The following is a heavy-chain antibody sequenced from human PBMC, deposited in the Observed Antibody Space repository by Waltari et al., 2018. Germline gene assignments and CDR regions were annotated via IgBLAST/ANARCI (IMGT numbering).Heavy chain of an antibody. D-gene: IGHD1-1*01. CDR2: IYHSGST. CDR3: ARVSTITTPYYFYGIDV. Sequence: QVQLQESGPGLVKSSETLSLTCAVSGYFIPSGYSWAWLRPPAGKGLEWIGNIYHSGSTYYNPYLKSRVIISVDRSKNQFSLKLTSVTAADTAVYYCARVSTITTPYYFYGIDVWGQGTTVTVSS. CDR1: GYFIPSGYS. V-gene: IGHV4-38-2*01. J-gene: IGHJ6*02.